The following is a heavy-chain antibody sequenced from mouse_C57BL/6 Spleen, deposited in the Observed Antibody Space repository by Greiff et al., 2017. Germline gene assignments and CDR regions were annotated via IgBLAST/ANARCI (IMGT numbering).Heavy chain of an antibody. CDR1: GYSFTGYY. V-gene: IGHV1-42*01. Sequence: VQLQQSGPELVKPGASVKISCKASGYSFTGYYMNWVKQSPEKSLEWIGEINPSTGGTTSNQKFKAKATLTVDKSSSTAYMQLKSLTSEDSAVYYCARSAAITTVVARYFDVWGTGTTVTVSS. CDR3: ARSAAITTVVARYFDV. J-gene: IGHJ1*03. CDR2: INPSTGGT. D-gene: IGHD1-1*01.